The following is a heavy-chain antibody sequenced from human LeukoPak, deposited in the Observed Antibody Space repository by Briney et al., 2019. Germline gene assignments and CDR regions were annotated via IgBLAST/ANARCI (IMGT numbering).Heavy chain of an antibody. V-gene: IGHV3-9*01. Sequence: GGSLRLSCAGSGFIFNNYAMHWVRQPPGKGLEWVSGISWNSGSIDYADSVKGRFTISRDNAKNSLYLQMNSLRVEDTAFYYCAKDNRRHYTSGPNPDSLHWGQGALVTVSS. J-gene: IGHJ4*02. D-gene: IGHD6-19*01. CDR1: GFIFNNYA. CDR3: AKDNRRHYTSGPNPDSLH. CDR2: ISWNSGSI.